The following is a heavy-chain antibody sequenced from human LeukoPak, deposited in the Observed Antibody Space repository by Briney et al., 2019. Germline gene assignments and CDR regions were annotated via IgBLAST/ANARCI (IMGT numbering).Heavy chain of an antibody. J-gene: IGHJ4*02. D-gene: IGHD1-1*01. CDR2: IKRDGSEG. Sequence: QPGGSLRLSCAASGFTFSSYAMSWVRQAPGKGLEWVANIKRDGSEGYYVDSVKGRFTISRDNAKNSLYLQMNSLRAEDTAVYYCATVEATGRGLDYWGQGTLVTVSS. V-gene: IGHV3-7*02. CDR3: ATVEATGRGLDY. CDR1: GFTFSSYA.